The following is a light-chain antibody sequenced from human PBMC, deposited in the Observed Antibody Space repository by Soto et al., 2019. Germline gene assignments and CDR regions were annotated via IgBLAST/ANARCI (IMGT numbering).Light chain of an antibody. J-gene: IGKJ1*01. CDR3: QQYGSSGT. CDR2: GAS. Sequence: EIVLTQSPGTLSLSPGERATLSCRASQNVAASYMTWYQQKPGQAPRLLIYGASNRATGVPDRFSGSGSGTDFNLTISGLEPEDFAVYYCQQYGSSGTFGQGTKVDIK. CDR1: QNVAASY. V-gene: IGKV3-20*01.